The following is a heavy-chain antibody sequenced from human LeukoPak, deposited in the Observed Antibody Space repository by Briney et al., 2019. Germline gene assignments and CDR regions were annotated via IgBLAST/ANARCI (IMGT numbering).Heavy chain of an antibody. V-gene: IGHV4-39*07. CDR1: GGSISSSGYY. CDR2: IYYSGST. CDR3: ARVPTVTFFDY. D-gene: IGHD4-17*01. J-gene: IGHJ4*02. Sequence: PSETLSLTCTVSGGSISSSGYYWGWIRQPPGKGLEWIGTIYYSGSTYHNPSLKSRVTISVDTSKNQFSLKLSSVTAADTAVYYCARVPTVTFFDYWGQGTLVTVSS.